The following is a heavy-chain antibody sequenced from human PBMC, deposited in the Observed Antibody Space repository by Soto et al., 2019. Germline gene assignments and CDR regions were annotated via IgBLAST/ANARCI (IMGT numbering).Heavy chain of an antibody. J-gene: IGHJ5*02. D-gene: IGHD1-7*01. CDR3: ARARITGTTWRNWFDP. CDR1: GYTFTGYY. V-gene: IGHV1-2*04. Sequence: GASVKVSCKASGYTFTGYYMHWVRQAPGQGLEWMGWINPNSGGTNYAQKFQGWVTMTRDTSISTAYMELSRLRSDDTAVYYCARARITGTTWRNWFDPWGQGTLVTVSS. CDR2: INPNSGGT.